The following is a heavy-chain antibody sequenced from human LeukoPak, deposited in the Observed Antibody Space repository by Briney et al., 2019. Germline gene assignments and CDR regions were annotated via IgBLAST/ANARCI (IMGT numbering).Heavy chain of an antibody. Sequence: GGSLRLSCAASGFTFSSYAMSWVRQAPGKGLEWVSAISGSGGSTYYADSVKGRFTISRDNSKNTLYLQMNSLRAEDTAVYYCAKDHRNDGYYYYGMDVWGQGTTVTVSS. J-gene: IGHJ6*02. CDR2: ISGSGGST. CDR3: AKDHRNDGYYYYGMDV. D-gene: IGHD1-1*01. V-gene: IGHV3-23*01. CDR1: GFTFSSYA.